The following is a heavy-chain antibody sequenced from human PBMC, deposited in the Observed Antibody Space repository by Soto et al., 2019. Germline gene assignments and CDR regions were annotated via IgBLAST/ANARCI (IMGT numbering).Heavy chain of an antibody. V-gene: IGHV3-23*01. CDR1: GFTSTSYA. J-gene: IGHJ4*02. D-gene: IGHD6-19*01. Sequence: PGGSLRLSCAASGFTSTSYAMNWVRHAPGKGMEWVSAISGSGRNTYYADSVKGRFTITRDNAKNTLSLLMDSLRPEDTALYYCAKTITLSPSDDSRGRGALIDHWGQGTLVTVSS. CDR3: AKTITLSPSDDSRGRGALIDH. CDR2: ISGSGRNT.